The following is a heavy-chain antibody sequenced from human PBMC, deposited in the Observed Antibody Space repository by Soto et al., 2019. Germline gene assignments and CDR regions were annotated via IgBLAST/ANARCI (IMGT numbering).Heavy chain of an antibody. V-gene: IGHV3-23*01. CDR2: ISDSDGGT. CDR1: RLVFSAYA. Sequence: GSXRLSFGTSRLVFSAYAITWVRQAPGKGLEWVSDISDSDGGTNYADSVKGRFTISRDNDKNTLYLQMDRLRVEDAAVYYCAKGRTFFDFWGQGTLVTVYS. CDR3: AKGRTFFDF. J-gene: IGHJ4*02.